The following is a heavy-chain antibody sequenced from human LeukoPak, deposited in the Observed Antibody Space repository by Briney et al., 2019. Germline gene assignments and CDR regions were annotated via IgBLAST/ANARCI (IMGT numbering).Heavy chain of an antibody. CDR3: ARDFTMIPTFQH. Sequence: GGSLRLSCAASGVTFSSYSMNWVRQAPGKGLEWVSYINSGSSTIYYADSVKGRFTISRDNSKNSLYLQMNSLRDDDTAVYYCARDFTMIPTFQHWGHGTLFTVSS. V-gene: IGHV3-48*02. CDR2: INSGSSTI. J-gene: IGHJ1*01. D-gene: IGHD3-22*01. CDR1: GVTFSSYS.